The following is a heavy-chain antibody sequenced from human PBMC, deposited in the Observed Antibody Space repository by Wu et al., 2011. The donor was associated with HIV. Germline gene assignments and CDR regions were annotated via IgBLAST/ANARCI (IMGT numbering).Heavy chain of an antibody. J-gene: IGHJ6*03. CDR1: GYTLTELS. V-gene: IGHV1-24*01. CDR3: ARAYDLWSGSGYYYYMDV. Sequence: QVQLVQSGAEVKKPGASVKVSCKVSGYTLTELSMHWVRQAPGKGLEWMGGSDPEEGETIYAQMFQGRVTMTEDTSIDTAYMELSSLRSEDTAVYYCARAYDLWSGSGYYYYMDVWGKGTTVSVSS. D-gene: IGHD3-3*01. CDR2: SDPEEGET.